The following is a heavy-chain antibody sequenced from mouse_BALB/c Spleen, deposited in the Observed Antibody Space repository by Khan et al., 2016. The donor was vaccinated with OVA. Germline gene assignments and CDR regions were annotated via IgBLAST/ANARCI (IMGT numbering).Heavy chain of an antibody. CDR3: ANRATVGAVGS. V-gene: IGHV5-12*02. D-gene: IGHD1-1*01. Sequence: EVGRGESGGGLVQPGGSLKLSCATSGFTFSDYFMYWVRQTPEKSLEWVAYISNGVGSTYYPDTVKGRFTIISDNAKTTLSLQMSRLKSEDTAMYYRANRATVGAVGSRGHGTTLTISS. CDR2: ISNGVGST. CDR1: GFTFSDYF. J-gene: IGHJ2*01.